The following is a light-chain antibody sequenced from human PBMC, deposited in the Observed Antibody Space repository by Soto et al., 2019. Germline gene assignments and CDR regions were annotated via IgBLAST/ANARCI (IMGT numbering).Light chain of an antibody. V-gene: IGKV3-20*01. Sequence: EIVLTQSPGTLSLSPGERATLSCRASQSVIRNLAWFQQEPGQAPRLLIYGASSRATGIPDRFSGSGSGTDFTLTISRLEPEDFAVYYCQQYGSSPRTFGQGTKVDIK. J-gene: IGKJ1*01. CDR2: GAS. CDR3: QQYGSSPRT. CDR1: QSVIRN.